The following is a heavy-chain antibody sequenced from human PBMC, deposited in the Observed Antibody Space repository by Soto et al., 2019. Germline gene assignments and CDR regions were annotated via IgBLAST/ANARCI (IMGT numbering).Heavy chain of an antibody. Sequence: MQLLESGGGLVQQGGSLRLSCAASGFTFSTYVMSWIRQAPGKGLEWVSSITGNSDEIFYAYSVRGRFTISRDNSNSRVYMQMNSLRAEDTALYYCVKDPEVDCEGGSCYPNWGQGTRVTVSP. CDR1: GFTFSTYV. CDR3: VKDPEVDCEGGSCYPN. V-gene: IGHV3-23*01. D-gene: IGHD2-15*01. J-gene: IGHJ4*02. CDR2: ITGNSDEI.